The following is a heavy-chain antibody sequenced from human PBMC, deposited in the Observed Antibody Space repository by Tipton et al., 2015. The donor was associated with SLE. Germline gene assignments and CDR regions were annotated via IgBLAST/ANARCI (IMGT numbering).Heavy chain of an antibody. CDR2: IDPSDSYT. CDR1: GYSFTSYW. D-gene: IGHD3-22*01. Sequence: VQLVQSGAEVKKPGESLRISCKGSGYSFTSYWISWVRQMPGKGLEWMGRIDPSDSYTNYSPSFQGHVTISADKSISTAYLQWSSLKASDTAMYYCARQEFHYYDSSDYHGHAFDIWGQGTMVTVSS. J-gene: IGHJ3*02. V-gene: IGHV5-10-1*01. CDR3: ARQEFHYYDSSDYHGHAFDI.